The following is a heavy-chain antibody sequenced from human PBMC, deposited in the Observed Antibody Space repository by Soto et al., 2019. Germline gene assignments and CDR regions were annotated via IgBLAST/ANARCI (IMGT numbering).Heavy chain of an antibody. V-gene: IGHV3-7*03. CDR2: IKQDGSEK. Sequence: GGSLRLSCAASGFTTSSYWMSWVRQVPGKGLEWVANIKQDGSEKNYVDSVKGRFTISRDNARNSLYLQMNSLRGEDTAIYYCARGPYRNTYHWFDSWGQGTLVTVSS. CDR1: GFTTSSYW. CDR3: ARGPYRNTYHWFDS. J-gene: IGHJ5*02. D-gene: IGHD5-12*01.